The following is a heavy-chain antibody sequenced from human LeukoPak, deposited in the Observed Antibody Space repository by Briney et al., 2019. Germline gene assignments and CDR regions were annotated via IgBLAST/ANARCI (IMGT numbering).Heavy chain of an antibody. CDR3: ARGAYYSYGLDV. V-gene: IGHV3-48*02. Sequence: GGSLRLSCTGAGFSFGTYKMSWVRQAPGKGLEWVSHISDSSRTVYYADSVKGRFTISRDNAKNSLYLQMNSLRDEDAAVYYCARGAYYSYGLDVWGQGTTVTVSS. CDR1: GFSFGTYK. CDR2: ISDSSRTV. J-gene: IGHJ6*02.